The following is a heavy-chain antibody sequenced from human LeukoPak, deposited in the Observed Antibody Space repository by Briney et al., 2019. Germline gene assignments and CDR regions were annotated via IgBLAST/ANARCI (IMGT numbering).Heavy chain of an antibody. CDR2: ISSDGSST. D-gene: IGHD2/OR15-2a*01. J-gene: IGHJ4*02. Sequence: PGGSLRLSCAASGFTFSSYWMHWVRQDPGKGLEWVSCISSDGSSTGYADSVKGRFTISRDNAKNALYLQIHSLRAEDTAMYYCAHLQYCSGTTCPYSDYWGQGTLVTVSS. CDR3: AHLQYCSGTTCPYSDY. CDR1: GFTFSSYW. V-gene: IGHV3-74*01.